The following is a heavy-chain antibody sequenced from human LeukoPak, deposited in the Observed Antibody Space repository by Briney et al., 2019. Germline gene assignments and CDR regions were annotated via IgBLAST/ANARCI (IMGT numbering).Heavy chain of an antibody. J-gene: IGHJ5*02. CDR3: ARECIPGTTDWFDP. Sequence: SETLSLTWTVSGGSISSYYCSWIRQPPGKGLEWIGYIYYSGSTNYNPSLKSRVTISVDTSKNQFSLKLSSVTAADTAAYYCARECIPGTTDWFDPWGQGTLVTVSS. CDR2: IYYSGST. D-gene: IGHD1-7*01. CDR1: GGSISSYY. V-gene: IGHV4-59*01.